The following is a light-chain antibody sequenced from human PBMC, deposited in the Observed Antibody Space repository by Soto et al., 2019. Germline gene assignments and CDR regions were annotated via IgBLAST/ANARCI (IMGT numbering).Light chain of an antibody. CDR1: QSVSSSY. V-gene: IGKV3-20*01. CDR2: GAS. J-gene: IGKJ1*01. CDR3: QQYGSSPRT. Sequence: EIVLTQSPGTLSLSPGERATLSCRASQSVSSSYLAWYQRKPGQAPRLLIYGASSRATGIPDRFSGSGSGTDFTLTTSRLEPEDFAVYYCQQYGSSPRTFGQGTKVDIK.